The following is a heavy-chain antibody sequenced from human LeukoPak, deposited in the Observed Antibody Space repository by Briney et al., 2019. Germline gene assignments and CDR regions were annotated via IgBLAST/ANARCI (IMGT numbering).Heavy chain of an antibody. D-gene: IGHD3-10*01. CDR1: GGSISSSSYY. CDR3: ARGSNLLRTLDY. J-gene: IGHJ4*02. Sequence: PSETLSLTCTVSGGSISSSSYYWGWIRQPPGKGLAWIGSIYYSGSTYYNPSLKSRVTISVDTPKSQFSLKLSSLTAADTAVYYCARGSNLLRTLDYWGPGTLVTVSS. CDR2: IYYSGST. V-gene: IGHV4-39*01.